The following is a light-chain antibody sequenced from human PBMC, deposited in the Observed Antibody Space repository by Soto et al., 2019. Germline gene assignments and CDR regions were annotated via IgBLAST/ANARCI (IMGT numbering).Light chain of an antibody. CDR3: QQRRSWQVT. Sequence: EIVITQSPATLSVSPEERATLSCRASQSVSSNLAWYQQKPGQAPSILIYGASTRETGTPARFRGSGSGTEFTLTISSLEPEDFAVYYCQQRRSWQVTFGQGTRLEIK. CDR1: QSVSSN. J-gene: IGKJ5*01. V-gene: IGKV3-15*01. CDR2: GAS.